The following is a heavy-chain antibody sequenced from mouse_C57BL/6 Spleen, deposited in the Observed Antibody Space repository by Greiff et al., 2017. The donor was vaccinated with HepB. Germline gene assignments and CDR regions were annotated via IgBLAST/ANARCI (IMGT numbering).Heavy chain of an antibody. CDR3: ARSLYYDYDAYYFDD. V-gene: IGHV7-3*01. J-gene: IGHJ2*01. CDR2: IRNKANGYTT. D-gene: IGHD2-4*01. Sequence: EVKLMESGGGLVQPGGSLSLSCAASGFTYTDYYMSWVRQPPGKALEWLGFIRNKANGYTTEYSASVKGRFTITRDNSQTILYLQMNALRAEDSATYYGARSLYYDYDAYYFDDWGQGTTLTVSS. CDR1: GFTYTDYY.